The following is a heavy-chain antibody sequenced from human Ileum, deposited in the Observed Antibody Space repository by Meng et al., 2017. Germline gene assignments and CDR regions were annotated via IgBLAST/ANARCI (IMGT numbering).Heavy chain of an antibody. CDR1: GFTFSSHA. D-gene: IGHD1-26*01. CDR3: VGEVGPRDFDN. Sequence: VQLWGSVGGLVQAGRSLGFSCAASGFTFSSHAMHWVRQAPGKGLEWVALISFDGNYKDYPDSVKGRFTISRDNSKNTLYLQMSSLRVEDTAVYYCVGEVGPRDFDNWGQGILVTVSS. V-gene: IGHV3-30*15. J-gene: IGHJ4*02. CDR2: ISFDGNYK.